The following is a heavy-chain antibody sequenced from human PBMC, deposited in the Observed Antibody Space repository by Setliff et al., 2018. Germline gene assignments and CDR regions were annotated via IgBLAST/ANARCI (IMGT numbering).Heavy chain of an antibody. CDR1: GYTFTNYG. V-gene: IGHV1-18*01. CDR2: ISAYTGNT. J-gene: IGHJ6*01. CDR3: SRERAYDGINYYGMDV. Sequence: ASVKVSCKASGYTFTNYGINWVRQAPGQGLEWMGWISAYTGNTNYAQKLQGRVSMTTDTSTSTAYMELRSLTSDDTAVYYCSRERAYDGINYYGMDVWGQGTTVTVSS. D-gene: IGHD3-22*01.